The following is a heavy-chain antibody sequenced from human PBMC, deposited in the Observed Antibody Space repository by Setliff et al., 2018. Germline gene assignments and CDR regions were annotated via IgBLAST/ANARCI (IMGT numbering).Heavy chain of an antibody. CDR3: RLWSHNYQNDY. CDR1: GGSISGYY. J-gene: IGHJ4*02. CDR2: IHFSGNT. D-gene: IGHD3-16*01. V-gene: IGHV4-59*01. Sequence: SETLSLTCTVSGGSISGYYWNWIRQTPEMRLEWIGHIHFSGNTHFNPSLMSRVTMSVDTSKNQFSLNVNSVTSADTAVYYCRLWSHNYQNDYWARGTLVTVSS.